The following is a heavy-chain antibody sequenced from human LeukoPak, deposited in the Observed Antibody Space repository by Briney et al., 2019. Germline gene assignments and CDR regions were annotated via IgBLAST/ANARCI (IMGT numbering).Heavy chain of an antibody. D-gene: IGHD2-2*01. CDR3: AKDAVVSSDY. CDR2: IRGRGGST. CDR1: GYIFSSYA. Sequence: GGSLRLSCAASGYIFSSYAVRCVRQAPGGGREWVSPIRGRGGSTFYADSVKGRFTISRDNSKNTLYLQMNSLRAEDTAVYYCAKDAVVSSDYWGQGTLVSVSS. V-gene: IGHV3-23*01. J-gene: IGHJ4*02.